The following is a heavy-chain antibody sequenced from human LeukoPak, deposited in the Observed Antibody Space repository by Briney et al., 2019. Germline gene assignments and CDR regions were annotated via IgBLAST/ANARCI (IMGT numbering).Heavy chain of an antibody. CDR2: ISGSGGST. J-gene: IGHJ4*02. CDR1: GFTFSSYA. D-gene: IGHD5-12*01. Sequence: GGSLRLSCAASGFTFSSYAMSWVRQAPGKGLEWVSAISGSGGSTYYTDSVKGRFTISRDNSKNTLYLQMNSLRAEDTAVYYCAKSDGYDSYFDYWGQGTLVTVSS. CDR3: AKSDGYDSYFDY. V-gene: IGHV3-23*01.